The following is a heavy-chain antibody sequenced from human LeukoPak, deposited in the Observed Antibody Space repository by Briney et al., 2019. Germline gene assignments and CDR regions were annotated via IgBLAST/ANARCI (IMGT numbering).Heavy chain of an antibody. CDR3: AISSGWYENDAFDI. Sequence: SETLSLTCAVYGGSFSGYYWSWIRQPPGKGLEWIGEINHSGSTNYNPSLKSRVTISVDTSKNQFSLKLSSVTAADTAVYYCAISSGWYENDAFDIWGQGTMVTVSS. J-gene: IGHJ3*02. CDR1: GGSFSGYY. CDR2: INHSGST. D-gene: IGHD6-19*01. V-gene: IGHV4-34*01.